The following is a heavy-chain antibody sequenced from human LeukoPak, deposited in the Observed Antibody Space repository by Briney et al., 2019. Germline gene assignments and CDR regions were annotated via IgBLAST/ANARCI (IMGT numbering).Heavy chain of an antibody. CDR1: GFTFSNAW. Sequence: PGGSLRLSCAASGFTFSNAWMSWVRQAPGKGLEWVGHIKSKTDGGTTDYAAPVEGRFTISRDDSKNTLYLHMNSLKTEDTAVYYCTTGRTLEWFRDYWGQGTPVTVSS. CDR2: IKSKTDGGTT. J-gene: IGHJ4*02. D-gene: IGHD3-3*01. V-gene: IGHV3-15*01. CDR3: TTGRTLEWFRDY.